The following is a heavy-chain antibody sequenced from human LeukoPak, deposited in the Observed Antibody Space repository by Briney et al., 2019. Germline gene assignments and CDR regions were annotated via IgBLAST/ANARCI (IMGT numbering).Heavy chain of an antibody. Sequence: PGGSLRLSCAASGFTFSSYSMNWVRQAPGKGLDWVSYISVGGNSIYYADSVKGRFTISRDNAKNSLYLQMNSLRAEDTAVYYCARDLVAGSGAVDYWGQGTLVTVSS. V-gene: IGHV3-21*01. CDR1: GFTFSSYS. CDR2: ISVGGNSI. CDR3: ARDLVAGSGAVDY. J-gene: IGHJ4*02. D-gene: IGHD6-19*01.